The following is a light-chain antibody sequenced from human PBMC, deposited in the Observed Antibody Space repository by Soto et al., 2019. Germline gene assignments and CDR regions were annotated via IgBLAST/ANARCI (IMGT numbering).Light chain of an antibody. CDR2: SNN. J-gene: IGLJ1*01. Sequence: QSVLTQPPSASGTPGQRVTISCSGSSSNIGSNTVNWYQQLPGTAPKLLIYSNNQRHSGVPDRFSGSKSGTSASLAISGLQSEDEADYYCDGCDESVNGYIFASGPKVTVL. CDR3: DGCDESVNGYI. CDR1: SSNIGSNT. V-gene: IGLV1-44*01.